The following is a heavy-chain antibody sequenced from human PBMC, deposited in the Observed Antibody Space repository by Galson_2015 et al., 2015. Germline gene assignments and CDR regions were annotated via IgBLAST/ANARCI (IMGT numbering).Heavy chain of an antibody. V-gene: IGHV3-30*03. J-gene: IGHJ4*02. Sequence: SPRLSCAASGFTFSSYGMHWVRQAPGKGLEWVAVISYDGSNKYYADSVKGRFTISRDNAKNSLYLQMNSLRDEDTAVYYCARDSTDIVVVVAATPDYWGQGTLVTVSS. CDR1: GFTFSSYG. D-gene: IGHD2-15*01. CDR2: ISYDGSNK. CDR3: ARDSTDIVVVVAATPDY.